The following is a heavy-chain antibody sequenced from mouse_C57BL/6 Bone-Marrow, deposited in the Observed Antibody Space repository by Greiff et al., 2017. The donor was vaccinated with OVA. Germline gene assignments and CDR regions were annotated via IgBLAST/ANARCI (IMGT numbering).Heavy chain of an antibody. CDR1: GFTFSDYG. Sequence: EVMLVESGGGLVKPGGSLKLSCTASGFTFSDYGMHWVRQGPEKGLEWVAYISTGSSTSYYEDTVKGRFTLTRDNAKNTPFLQMTSLRSEDTAMYYAARPWGCDLFAYWGRGTLVTVSA. CDR2: ISTGSSTS. CDR3: ARPWGCDLFAY. V-gene: IGHV5-17*01. J-gene: IGHJ3*01.